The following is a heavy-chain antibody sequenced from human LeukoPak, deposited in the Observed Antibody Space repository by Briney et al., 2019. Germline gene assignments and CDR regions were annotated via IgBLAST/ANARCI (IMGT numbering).Heavy chain of an antibody. V-gene: IGHV4-31*03. CDR3: ARHSTFFGVVIIKGRVRGPFDY. Sequence: SETLSLTCTVSGGSISSGGYYWSWIRQHPGKGLEWIGYIHYSGTTEQNPSLKSRVTISVDTSKNQFSLKLSSVTAADTAVYYCARHSTFFGVVIIKGRVRGPFDYWGQGTLVTVSS. J-gene: IGHJ4*02. CDR2: IHYSGTT. CDR1: GGSISSGGYY. D-gene: IGHD3-3*01.